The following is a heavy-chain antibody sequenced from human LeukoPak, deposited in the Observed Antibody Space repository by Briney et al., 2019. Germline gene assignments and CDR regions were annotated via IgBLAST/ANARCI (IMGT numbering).Heavy chain of an antibody. CDR2: IRSRANSYVT. CDR1: GFTFSGSA. D-gene: IGHD2-2*01. V-gene: IGHV3-73*01. J-gene: IGHJ6*02. Sequence: PGGSLRLSCAPSGFTFSGSAMHWVRQASGKGLEWVGRIRSRANSYVTAYAAAVTGRYIISRDGSSNSAYLQMNRLTTGDTAVYYCTRHSETYCSRANCYVDNFYGLDVWGQGTRVTVSS. CDR3: TRHSETYCSRANCYVDNFYGLDV.